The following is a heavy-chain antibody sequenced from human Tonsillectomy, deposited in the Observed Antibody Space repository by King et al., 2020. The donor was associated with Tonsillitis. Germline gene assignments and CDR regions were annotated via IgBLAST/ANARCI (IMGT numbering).Heavy chain of an antibody. J-gene: IGHJ4*02. CDR3: ARERLYSSGWGIDY. D-gene: IGHD6-25*01. CDR1: GFSFSSYG. CDR2: ISYDGSRK. V-gene: IGHV3-30*19. Sequence: ESGGGVVQPGRSLRLSCAASGFSFSSYGMHWVRQAPGKGLEWVAVISYDGSRKHYADSVKGRFTISRDNSNNTLYLQMNSLRAEDTAVYYCARERLYSSGWGIDYWGQGALLTVSS.